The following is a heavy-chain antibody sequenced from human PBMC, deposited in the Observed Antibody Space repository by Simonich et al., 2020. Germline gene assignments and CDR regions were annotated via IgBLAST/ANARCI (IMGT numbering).Heavy chain of an antibody. CDR2: INPNNGGK. D-gene: IGHD6-6*01. J-gene: IGHJ3*02. CDR1: GYTFTGYY. CDR3: ARARLYSSSHAFDI. Sequence: QVQLVQSGAEVKKPGASVKVSCKSSGYTFTGYYMHWVRQAPGQGLEWMGWINPNNGGKNYAQKFQGRVTMTRDTSISTAYMELSRLRSDDTAVYYCARARLYSSSHAFDIWGQGTMVTVSS. V-gene: IGHV1-2*02.